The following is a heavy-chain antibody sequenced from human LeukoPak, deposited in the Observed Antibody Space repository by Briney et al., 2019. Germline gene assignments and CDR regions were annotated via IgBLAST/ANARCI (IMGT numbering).Heavy chain of an antibody. V-gene: IGHV3-23*01. Sequence: GGSLRLSCEASGFTFGNYAMDCDRQAPGKGLEWVSTIRGNGSSTYYADSAKGRFTISRDNSKDTLVLQLNSLTAADTAMYFCAKASVAIPQYCNSWGQGTLVTASS. D-gene: IGHD2-2*02. J-gene: IGHJ5*02. CDR3: AKASVAIPQYCNS. CDR2: IRGNGSST. CDR1: GFTFGNYA.